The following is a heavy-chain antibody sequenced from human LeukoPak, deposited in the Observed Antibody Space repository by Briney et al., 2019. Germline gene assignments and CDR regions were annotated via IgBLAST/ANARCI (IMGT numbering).Heavy chain of an antibody. Sequence: GGSLRLSCAASGFTFSSYVMSWVRQAPGKGLEWVSAISGSGGSTYYADSVKGRFTISRDNSKNTLFLQMNNLRSEDTALYYCVSPVADYPFVHFFDWG. V-gene: IGHV3-23*01. CDR1: GFTFSSYV. CDR3: VSPVADYPFVHFFD. D-gene: IGHD5-12*01. CDR2: ISGSGGST. J-gene: IGHJ1*01.